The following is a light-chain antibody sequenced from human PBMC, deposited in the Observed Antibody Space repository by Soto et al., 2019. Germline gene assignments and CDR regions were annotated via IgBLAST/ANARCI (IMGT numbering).Light chain of an antibody. CDR2: KAS. J-gene: IGKJ1*01. CDR1: QSVSSW. V-gene: IGKV1-5*03. Sequence: DLQMTQSPSTLSASVGDRVTITCRASQSVSSWLAWYQQKPGKAPKLLIYKASSLESGVPSRFSGSGSGTDVTLPISSLRPDDFASYFCQQYYSYWTFGQGTNVEIK. CDR3: QQYYSYWT.